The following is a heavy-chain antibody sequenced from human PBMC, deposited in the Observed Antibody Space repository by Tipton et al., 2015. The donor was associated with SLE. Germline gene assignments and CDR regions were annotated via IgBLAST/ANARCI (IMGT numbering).Heavy chain of an antibody. V-gene: IGHV3-66*01. D-gene: IGHD7-27*01. CDR3: ARSILGPNDAFDI. CDR2: IYSGGST. Sequence: SLRLSCAASGFTCSNYMSWVRQAPGKGLEWVSVIYSGGSTYYADSVKGRFTISRDNSKNTLYLQMNSLGAEDTAVYYCARSILGPNDAFDIWGQGTMVTVSS. J-gene: IGHJ3*02. CDR1: GFTCSNY.